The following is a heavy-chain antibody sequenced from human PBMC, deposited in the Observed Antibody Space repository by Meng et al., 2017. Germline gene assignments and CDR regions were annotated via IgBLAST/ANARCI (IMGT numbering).Heavy chain of an antibody. J-gene: IGHJ4*02. CDR3: ATRGNPYLDC. CDR2: INAYNGYT. CDR1: AHTLSSDG. V-gene: IGHV1-18*01. Sequence: QGQLVQSGAEVKKPGASVKVSCNASAHTLSSDGFAWVRQDPGQGLEWMGWINAYNGYTDYAQKFLGRVTLTTDTSTSTGYMELRSLTSDDTAVYYCATRGNPYLDCWGQGTLVTVSS.